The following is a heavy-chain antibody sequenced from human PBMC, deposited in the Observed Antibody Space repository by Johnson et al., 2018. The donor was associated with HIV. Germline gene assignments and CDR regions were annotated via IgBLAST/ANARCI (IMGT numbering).Heavy chain of an antibody. CDR2: ISGTGYIT. Sequence: VQLVESGGGVVRPGGSLRLSCAASGFTFDDYGMHWVRQAPGKGLEWVSGISGTGYITCYADSVKGRFTISRDNAENSLYLQMNSLRAEDTAVYYCARGGWGDAFDIWGQGTMVTVSS. CDR1: GFTFDDYG. D-gene: IGHD3-16*01. CDR3: ARGGWGDAFDI. J-gene: IGHJ3*02. V-gene: IGHV3-20*04.